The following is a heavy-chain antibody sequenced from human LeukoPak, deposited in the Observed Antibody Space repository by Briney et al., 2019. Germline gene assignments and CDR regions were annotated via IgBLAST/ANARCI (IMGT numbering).Heavy chain of an antibody. CDR2: IKQDGSEK. CDR3: ARDQGYWFDP. CDR1: GFTFSNHG. V-gene: IGHV3-7*01. J-gene: IGHJ5*02. Sequence: GGSLRLSCAASGFTFSNHGMHWVRQAPGKGLEWVANIKQDGSEKYYVDSVKGRFTISRDNAKNSLYLQMNSLRAEDTAVYYCARDQGYWFDPWGQGTLVTVSS.